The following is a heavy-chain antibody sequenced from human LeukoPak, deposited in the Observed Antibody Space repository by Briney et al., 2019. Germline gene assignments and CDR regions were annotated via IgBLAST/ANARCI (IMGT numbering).Heavy chain of an antibody. J-gene: IGHJ4*02. CDR2: IYYGGST. D-gene: IGHD1-26*01. V-gene: IGHV4-39*01. CDR1: GGSISSNRHY. CDR3: TRLLKYSGSYYCDY. Sequence: SETVSLTCTVSGGSISSNRHYWGWIRQPPGKGLEWIGNIYYGGSTYYNPSLKSRVTISVDTSKNQFSLKLSSVTAADTAVYYCTRLLKYSGSYYCDYWGQGSLVTVSS.